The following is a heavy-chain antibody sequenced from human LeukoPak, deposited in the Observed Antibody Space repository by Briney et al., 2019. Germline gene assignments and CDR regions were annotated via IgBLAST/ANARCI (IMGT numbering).Heavy chain of an antibody. Sequence: GGSLRLSCAASGFTFSRYAMSWVRQAPGKGLEWVSAISGSGGSTYYADSVKGRFAISRDNAKNSLYLQMNSLRAEDTAVYYCARDGYSYGHPYYGMDVWGQGTTVTVSS. D-gene: IGHD5-18*01. J-gene: IGHJ6*02. CDR2: ISGSGGST. CDR3: ARDGYSYGHPYYGMDV. CDR1: GFTFSRYA. V-gene: IGHV3-23*01.